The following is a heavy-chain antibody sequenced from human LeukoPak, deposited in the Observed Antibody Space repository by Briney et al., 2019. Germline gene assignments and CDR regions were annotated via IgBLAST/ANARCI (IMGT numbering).Heavy chain of an antibody. D-gene: IGHD6-19*01. J-gene: IGHJ6*03. Sequence: GGSLRLSCAASGFTFGSYAMTWVRQAPGKGLEWVSGMCGSGDSKYYADSVKGRFTISRDNSKRTLYLQMNSLRAEDTAVYYCAKEPRYSSSNYYYYYMDVWGKGTTVTASS. CDR1: GFTFGSYA. CDR3: AKEPRYSSSNYYYYYMDV. V-gene: IGHV3-23*01. CDR2: MCGSGDSK.